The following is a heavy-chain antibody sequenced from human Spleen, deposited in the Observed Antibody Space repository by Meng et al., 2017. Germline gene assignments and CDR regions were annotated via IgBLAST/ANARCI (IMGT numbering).Heavy chain of an antibody. CDR2: IYYSGST. V-gene: IGHV4-38-2*01. CDR1: GFTFSDYY. D-gene: IGHD3-22*01. CDR3: ARASRITMIVVVIKPFDY. J-gene: IGHJ4*02. Sequence: ESLKISCAAPGFTFSDYYMSWLRQAPGKGLEWIGSIYYSGSTYYNPSFKSRVTISVDTSKNQFSLKLSSVTAADTAVYYCARASRITMIVVVIKPFDYWGQGTLVTVSS.